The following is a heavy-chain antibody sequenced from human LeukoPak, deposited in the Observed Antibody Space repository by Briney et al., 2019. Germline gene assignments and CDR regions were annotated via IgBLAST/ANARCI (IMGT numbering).Heavy chain of an antibody. CDR2: MNPISGNT. D-gene: IGHD3-16*01. V-gene: IGHV1-8*01. CDR1: GYTFTSYD. Sequence: ASVKVSCKASGYTFTSYDINWVRQATGQGLEWMGWMNPISGNTGYAQKFQGRVTMTRNTSISTAYMELSSLRSEDTAVYYCARVSSFYDYVWGSSYGMDVWGQGTTVTVSS. CDR3: ARVSSFYDYVWGSSYGMDV. J-gene: IGHJ6*02.